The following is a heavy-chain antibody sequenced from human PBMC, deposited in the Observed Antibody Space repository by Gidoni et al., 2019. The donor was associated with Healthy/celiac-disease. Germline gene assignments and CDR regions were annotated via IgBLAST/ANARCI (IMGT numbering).Heavy chain of an antibody. D-gene: IGHD2-15*01. Sequence: EVQLLESGGGLVQPGGSLRLSCAASGFTFSSYAMRWVRQAPGKGLEWVSAISGSGGSTYYADSVKGRFTISRDNSKNTLYLQMNSLRAEDTAVYYCASPLKYCSGGSCYGDYWGQGTLVTVSS. J-gene: IGHJ4*02. CDR3: ASPLKYCSGGSCYGDY. V-gene: IGHV3-23*01. CDR2: ISGSGGST. CDR1: GFTFSSYA.